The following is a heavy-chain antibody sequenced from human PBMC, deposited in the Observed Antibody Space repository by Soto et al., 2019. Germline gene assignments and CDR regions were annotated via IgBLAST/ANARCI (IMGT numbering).Heavy chain of an antibody. V-gene: IGHV3-23*01. D-gene: IGHD2-21*01. CDR1: GFTFSSYA. J-gene: IGHJ5*02. CDR3: APYPHLGGEDWCDP. Sequence: PGGSLRLSCAASGFTFSSYAMSWVRQAPGKGLEWVSAISGSGGSTYYADSVKGRFTISRDNSKNTLYLQMNSLRAADTAVYYCAPYPHLGGEDWCDPWGQGTLVTVSS. CDR2: ISGSGGST.